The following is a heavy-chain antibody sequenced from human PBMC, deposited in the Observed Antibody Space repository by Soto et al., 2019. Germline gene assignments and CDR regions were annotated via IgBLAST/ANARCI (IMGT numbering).Heavy chain of an antibody. CDR3: AKDRVNHNSVWDPFDI. J-gene: IGHJ3*02. CDR1: GGSFSGYY. Sequence: QVQLQQWGAGLLKPSETLSLTCAVYGGSFSGYYWTWIRQPPGKGLEWIGEINHGGSTNYNPSLQSRVTISVDTSKNQFSLKVRSVTAADTAVYYCAKDRVNHNSVWDPFDIWGQGTLVTVSS. D-gene: IGHD1-20*01. V-gene: IGHV4-34*01. CDR2: INHGGST.